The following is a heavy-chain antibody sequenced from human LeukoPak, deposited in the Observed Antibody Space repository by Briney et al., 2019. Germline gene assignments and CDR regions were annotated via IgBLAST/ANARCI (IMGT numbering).Heavy chain of an antibody. Sequence: GGSLRLSCAASGFTFSNYIMNWVRQAPGKGLEWVSSISSSGSYIYYADSVKGRFTISRDNAKNSLYLQMNSLRAEDTAEYFCARDSRAVAADFDYWGRGTLVTVSS. J-gene: IGHJ4*02. V-gene: IGHV3-21*01. CDR3: ARDSRAVAADFDY. CDR1: GFTFSNYI. CDR2: ISSSGSYI. D-gene: IGHD6-19*01.